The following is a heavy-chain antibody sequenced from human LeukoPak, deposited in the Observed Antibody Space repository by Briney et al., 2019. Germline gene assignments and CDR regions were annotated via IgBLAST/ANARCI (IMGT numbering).Heavy chain of an antibody. CDR3: ARVPLRFLEPFDY. Sequence: SETLSLTCAIYGRSVSGFYWSWIRQPPGKGREWIGEISHSGKTNYNPSLKSRVTMSVDTSKNQFALNLTSVTAADTAVYYCARVPLRFLEPFDYWGQGILITVSS. D-gene: IGHD3-3*01. CDR2: ISHSGKT. V-gene: IGHV4-34*01. J-gene: IGHJ4*02. CDR1: GRSVSGFY.